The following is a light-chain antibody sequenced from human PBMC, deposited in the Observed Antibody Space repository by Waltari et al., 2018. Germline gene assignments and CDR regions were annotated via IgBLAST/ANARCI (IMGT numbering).Light chain of an antibody. CDR3: QVWDSSSHVV. CDR2: YDS. J-gene: IGLJ2*01. Sequence: SYVLTQPPSVSVAPGTTARITCGGNNIGSKSVHWYQQKPGQAPVLVIYYDSDRPSGIPERFSGSNAGNTATLTISRVEAGDEADYYCQVWDSSSHVVFGGGTKLTVL. V-gene: IGLV3-21*04. CDR1: NIGSKS.